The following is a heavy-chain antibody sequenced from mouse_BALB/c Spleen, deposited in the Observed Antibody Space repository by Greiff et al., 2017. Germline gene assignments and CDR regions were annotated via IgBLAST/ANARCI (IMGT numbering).Heavy chain of an antibody. CDR1: GYTFTSYW. V-gene: IGHV1-7*01. CDR3: ARGEGDAMDD. Sequence: VQLQQSGAELAKPGASVKMSCKASGYTFTSYWMHWVKQRPGQGLEWIGYINPSTGYTEYNQKFKDKATLTADKSSSTAYMQLSSLTSEDSAVYYCARGEGDAMDDWGQGTSVTVSS. J-gene: IGHJ4*01. CDR2: INPSTGYT.